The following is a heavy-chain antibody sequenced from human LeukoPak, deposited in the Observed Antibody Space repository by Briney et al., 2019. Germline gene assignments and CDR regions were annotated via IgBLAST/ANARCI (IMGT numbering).Heavy chain of an antibody. CDR1: GFTFSSYA. D-gene: IGHD5-12*01. J-gene: IGHJ4*02. V-gene: IGHV3-64*04. Sequence: QPGGSLRLSCSASGFTFSSYAMHWVRQAPGKGLEYVSAISSNGSSTNYADSVKGRFTISRDNARNSLFLQMNSLRAEDTAVYYCARAESGYDLLIDYWGQGTLVTVSS. CDR3: ARAESGYDLLIDY. CDR2: ISSNGSST.